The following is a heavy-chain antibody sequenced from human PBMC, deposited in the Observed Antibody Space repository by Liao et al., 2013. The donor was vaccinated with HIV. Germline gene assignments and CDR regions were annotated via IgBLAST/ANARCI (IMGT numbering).Heavy chain of an antibody. CDR2: INHSGST. CDR3: AREGPDYAFWSGYTHYFDF. CDR1: GGSFSGYY. Sequence: QVQLQESGPGLVKPSETLSLTCVVYGGSFSGYYWSWIRQPPGKGLEWIGEINHSGSTNYNPSLKSRVIISVDTSKKQFSLKLSSVTAADTAVYYCAREGPDYAFWSGYTHYFDFWGQGTLVTVSS. D-gene: IGHD3-3*01. V-gene: IGHV4-34*01. J-gene: IGHJ4*02.